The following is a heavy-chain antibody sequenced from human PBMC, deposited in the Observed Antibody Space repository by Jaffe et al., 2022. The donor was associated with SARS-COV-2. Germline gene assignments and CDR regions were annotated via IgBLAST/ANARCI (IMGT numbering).Heavy chain of an antibody. CDR1: GFTFSGSA. CDR3: TRLGGYYNQSTDNDY. V-gene: IGHV3-73*01. D-gene: IGHD3-3*01. Sequence: EVQLVESGGGLVQPGGSLKLSCAASGFTFSGSAMHWVRQASGKGLEWVGRIRSKANSYATAYAASVKGRFTISRDDSKNTAYLQMNSLKTEDTAVYYCTRLGGYYNQSTDNDYWGQGTLVTVSS. CDR2: IRSKANSYAT. J-gene: IGHJ4*02.